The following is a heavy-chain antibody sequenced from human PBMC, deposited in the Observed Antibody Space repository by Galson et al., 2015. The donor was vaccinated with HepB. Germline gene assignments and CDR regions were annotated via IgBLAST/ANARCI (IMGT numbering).Heavy chain of an antibody. CDR2: ILSDGNNK. J-gene: IGHJ4*02. CDR1: GFTFSTYA. Sequence: SLRLSCAASGFTFSTYAMHWVRQAPGKGLEWVAVILSDGNNKYYADSEKGRFIISRDNSKCTLFLQMHSLRADDTAVYYCARGWVRGNFDYWGQGTLVTVSS. D-gene: IGHD1-26*01. CDR3: ARGWVRGNFDY. V-gene: IGHV3-30*04.